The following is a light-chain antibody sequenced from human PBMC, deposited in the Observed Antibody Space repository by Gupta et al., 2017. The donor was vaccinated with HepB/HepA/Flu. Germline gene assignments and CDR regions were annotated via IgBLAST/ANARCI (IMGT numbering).Light chain of an antibody. CDR1: SSDVGGYNY. Sequence: QSALTQPPSASGPPGQSVTISCPGTSSDVGGYNYFSWYQQHPGKAPKLMIYEVSKRPSGVPDRFSGSKSGNTASLTVSGLQAEDEADYYCSSYAGSNNLIFGGGTKLTVL. CDR2: EVS. J-gene: IGLJ2*01. CDR3: SSYAGSNNLI. V-gene: IGLV2-8*01.